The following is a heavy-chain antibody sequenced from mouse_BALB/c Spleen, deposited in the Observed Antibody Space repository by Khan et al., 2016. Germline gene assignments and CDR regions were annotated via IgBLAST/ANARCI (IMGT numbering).Heavy chain of an antibody. CDR3: PRTARATFVY. CDR1: GYTFTNYG. J-gene: IGHJ3*01. CDR2: IHTSTGEP. D-gene: IGHD3-1*01. Sequence: QIQLVQSGPELKTPGETVKISCKASGYTFTNYGMNWVKQAPGKGLKWMGWIHTSTGEPTYAEEFKGRIAFSLETSANTAYLQINNLKSEDTATYFCPRTARATFVYWGQGTLVTVSA. V-gene: IGHV9-3*02.